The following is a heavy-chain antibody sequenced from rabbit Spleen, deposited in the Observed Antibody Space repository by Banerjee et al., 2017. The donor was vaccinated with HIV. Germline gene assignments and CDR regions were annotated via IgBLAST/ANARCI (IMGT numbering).Heavy chain of an antibody. CDR3: ARDLTSIIGWNFNL. D-gene: IGHD1-1*01. Sequence: QSLEESGGDLVKPGGTLTLTCTASGFSFSNNDYMCWVRQAPGKGLEWISCIAGGSSGFTYSATWAKGRFTISKTSSTTVTLQMTSLTAADTATYFCARDLTSIIGWNFNLWGPGTLVTVS. CDR2: IAGGSSGFT. CDR1: GFSFSNNDY. V-gene: IGHV1S40*01. J-gene: IGHJ4*01.